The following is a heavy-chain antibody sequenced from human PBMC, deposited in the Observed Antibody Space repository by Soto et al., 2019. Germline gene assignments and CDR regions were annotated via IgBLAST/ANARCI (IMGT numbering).Heavy chain of an antibody. CDR3: DRGVTDYYDSSGEDLLAY. CDR2: IYYSGST. CDR1: GGSISSGDYY. Sequence: QVQLQESGPGLVKPSQTLSLTCTVSGGSISSGDYYWSWIRQPPGKGLEWIGYIYYSGSTYYNPSLKSRVTTSVDPSKNQFSLKLRSVTAADTAVYYCDRGVTDYYDSSGEDLLAYWGQGTLDPVSS. V-gene: IGHV4-30-4*01. J-gene: IGHJ4*02. D-gene: IGHD3-22*01.